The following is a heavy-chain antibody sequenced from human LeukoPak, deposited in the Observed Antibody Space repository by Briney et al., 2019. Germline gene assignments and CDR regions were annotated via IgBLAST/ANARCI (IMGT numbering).Heavy chain of an antibody. J-gene: IGHJ6*03. V-gene: IGHV3-74*01. CDR1: GFTFSSYW. Sequence: GGSLRLSCEASGFTFSSYWMHWVRQAPGKGLVWVSRINTDGSSTTDADSVKGRFTISRDNAKNTLYPQMNSLRAEDTAVYFCARDRGYYYYYMDVWGKGTTVTVSS. CDR3: ARDRGYYYYYMDV. CDR2: INTDGSST.